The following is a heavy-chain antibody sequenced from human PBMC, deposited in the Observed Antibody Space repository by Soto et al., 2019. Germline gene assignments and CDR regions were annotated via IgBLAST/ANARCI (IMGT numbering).Heavy chain of an antibody. CDR2: SSDRRTGNT. CDR3: TTWLTAHFDY. J-gene: IGHJ4*02. V-gene: IGHV3-23*01. Sequence: PGGSLRLSCAASGFTFSSYTLNWVRRAPGKGLEWVATSSDRRTGNTHYSDSVRGRFTLSRDYSRNILFLQMDSLRADDTDLYYCTTWLTAHFDYWGRGTQVTVYS. D-gene: IGHD2-21*02. CDR1: GFTFSSYT.